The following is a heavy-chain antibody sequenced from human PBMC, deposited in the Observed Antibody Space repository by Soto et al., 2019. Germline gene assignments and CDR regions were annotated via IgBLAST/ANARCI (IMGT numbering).Heavy chain of an antibody. CDR1: GYTFTSYG. J-gene: IGHJ6*02. CDR2: ISAYNGNT. D-gene: IGHD3-10*01. V-gene: IGHV1-18*04. Sequence: GASVKVSCKASGYTFTSYGISWVRQAPGQGLEWMGWISAYNGNTNYAQKLQGRVTMTTDTSTSTAYMELRSLRSDDTAVYYCARDGKITMVRGVSYYYGMGVWGQGTTVTVSS. CDR3: ARDGKITMVRGVSYYYGMGV.